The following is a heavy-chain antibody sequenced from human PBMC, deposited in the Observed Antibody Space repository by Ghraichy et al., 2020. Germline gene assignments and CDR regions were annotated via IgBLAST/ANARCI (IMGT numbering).Heavy chain of an antibody. V-gene: IGHV4-59*01. CDR3: ARWGGDYSSSYLDL. D-gene: IGHD2-21*02. CDR1: GGSISSYY. CDR2: IYYSGST. J-gene: IGHJ2*01. Sequence: SETPSLTCTVSGGSISSYYWSWIRQPPGKGLEWIGYIYYSGSTNYNPSLKSRVTISVDTSKNQFSLKLSSVTAADTAVYYCARWGGDYSSSYLDLWGRGTLVTVSS.